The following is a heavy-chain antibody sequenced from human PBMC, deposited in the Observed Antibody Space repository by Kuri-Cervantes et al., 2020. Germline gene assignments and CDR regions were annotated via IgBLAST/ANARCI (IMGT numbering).Heavy chain of an antibody. V-gene: IGHV4-59*01. D-gene: IGHD3-16*01. CDR3: ARGGGGLDY. CDR1: GGSISSYY. CDR2: IYYSGST. Sequence: SETLSLTCTVSGGSISSYYWSWIRQPPGKGLEWIGYIYYSGSTNYNPSLKSRVTISVDTSKNQFSLKLSSVTAADTAVYYCARGGGGLDYWGQGTLVTVSS. J-gene: IGHJ4*02.